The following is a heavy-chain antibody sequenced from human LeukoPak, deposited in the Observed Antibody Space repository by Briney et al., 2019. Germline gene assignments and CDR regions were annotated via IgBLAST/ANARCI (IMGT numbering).Heavy chain of an antibody. Sequence: GGSLRLSCAACGFSFKSYWMSWVRQAPGKGLEWVANIKQQGSERYYVDSVRGRFTISRDDAKNSLYLQMNSLRAEDTAVYYCARDGLPFDFWGQGILVTVSS. J-gene: IGHJ4*02. D-gene: IGHD3/OR15-3a*01. CDR1: GFSFKSYW. V-gene: IGHV3-7*05. CDR3: ARDGLPFDF. CDR2: IKQQGSER.